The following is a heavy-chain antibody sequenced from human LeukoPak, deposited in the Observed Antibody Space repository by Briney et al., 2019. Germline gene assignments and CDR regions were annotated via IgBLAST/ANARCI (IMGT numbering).Heavy chain of an antibody. J-gene: IGHJ4*02. CDR1: GGSLSSSNW. CDR2: IYHSGST. V-gene: IGHV4-4*02. D-gene: IGHD2-2*01. CDR3: ARVSGYCSSTSCRTLDY. Sequence: SETVSLTCAVSGGSLSSSNWRSWVRQPPRKGLEWIGEIYHSGSTNYNPSLKSRVTISVDKSKNQFSLKLSSVTAADTAVYYCARVSGYCSSTSCRTLDYWGQGTLVTVSS.